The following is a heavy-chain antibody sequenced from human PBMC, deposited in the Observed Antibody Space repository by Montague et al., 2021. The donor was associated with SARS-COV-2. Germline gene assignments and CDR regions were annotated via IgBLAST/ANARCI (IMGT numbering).Heavy chain of an antibody. J-gene: IGHJ6*02. CDR2: IHTSGST. D-gene: IGHD3-3*01. Sequence: SETLSLTCTVSGGSISSYYWSWIRQPAGKGLEWIGRIHTSGSTNYNPSLNSRVTMSVDTSKNQFSLKLSSVTAADTAVYYCASGKYYDFWSGYYSHDYVYGMDVWGQGTTVTVSS. CDR3: ASGKYYDFWSGYYSHDYVYGMDV. V-gene: IGHV4-4*07. CDR1: GGSISSYY.